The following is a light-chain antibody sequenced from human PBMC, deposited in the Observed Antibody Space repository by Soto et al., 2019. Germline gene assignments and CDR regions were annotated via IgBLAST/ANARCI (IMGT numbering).Light chain of an antibody. CDR3: QQYRNWPPWP. CDR1: QSLGGN. V-gene: IGKV3-15*01. J-gene: IGKJ3*01. CDR2: RAS. Sequence: ERIITQSPATLAVSPGDTAPLSCRASQSLGGNLAWYQQKPGQAPRLLIFRASSRATGVPARFSASGSGTEFTLTISGLQSEDFAVYYCQQYRNWPPWPFGPGTNAAIK.